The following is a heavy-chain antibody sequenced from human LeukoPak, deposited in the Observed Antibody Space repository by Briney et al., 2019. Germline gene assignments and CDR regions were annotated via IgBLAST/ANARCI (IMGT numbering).Heavy chain of an antibody. Sequence: GGSLGLSCAASGFTFSSYDMTWVRQAPGRGLEWVSSIRPRGDNSYYGDSVKGRFTVSRDNSKNTVYLEMNNMRVDDTAIYYCARVAGWHWFDPWGQGTLVTVSS. V-gene: IGHV3-23*01. CDR1: GFTFSSYD. CDR2: IRPRGDNS. J-gene: IGHJ5*02. CDR3: ARVAGWHWFDP. D-gene: IGHD6-19*01.